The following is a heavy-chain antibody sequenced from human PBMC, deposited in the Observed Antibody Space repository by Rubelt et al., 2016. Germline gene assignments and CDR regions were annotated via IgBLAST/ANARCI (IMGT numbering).Heavy chain of an antibody. CDR2: INHSGST. D-gene: IGHD2-15*01. CDR1: GGSFSGYY. CDR3: ARSCIGGACYVPGAFDI. J-gene: IGHJ3*02. V-gene: IGHV4-34*01. Sequence: QVQLQQWGAGLLKPSETLSLTCAVYGGSFSGYYWSWIRQAPGKGLEWIGEINHSGSTNYNPSLKSRVAISVDTSKNQFSLRLSSGTAADTAVYYCARSCIGGACYVPGAFDIWGRGTMVTVSS.